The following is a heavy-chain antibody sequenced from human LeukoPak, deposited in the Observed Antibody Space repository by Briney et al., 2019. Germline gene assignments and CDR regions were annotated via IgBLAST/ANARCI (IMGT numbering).Heavy chain of an antibody. CDR3: ARLYCDSSRYPNWFDP. D-gene: IGHD3-22*01. Sequence: SETLSLTCTVSGDSISSYYWSWIRQPPGKGLEWIGYIYYSGSTNYNPSLKSRVTISVDTSRNQFPLKLSSVTAADTAVYYCARLYCDSSRYPNWFDPWGQGTLVTVSS. J-gene: IGHJ5*02. CDR1: GDSISSYY. V-gene: IGHV4-59*08. CDR2: IYYSGST.